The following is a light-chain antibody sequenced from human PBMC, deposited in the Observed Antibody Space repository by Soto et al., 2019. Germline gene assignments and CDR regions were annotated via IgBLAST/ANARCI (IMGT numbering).Light chain of an antibody. CDR1: QSISSW. V-gene: IGKV1-5*03. Sequence: DIQLTQSPSFLSASVGDEVTITCRASQSISSWLAWYQQKPGKAPKLLIYKASSLESGVPSRFSGSGSGTEFTLTISSLQPDDFVTYYCQQYNSYWTFGQGTKVDIK. CDR3: QQYNSYWT. CDR2: KAS. J-gene: IGKJ1*01.